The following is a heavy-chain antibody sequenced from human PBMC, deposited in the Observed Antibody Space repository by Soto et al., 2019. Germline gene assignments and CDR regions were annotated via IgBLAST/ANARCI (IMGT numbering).Heavy chain of an antibody. D-gene: IGHD3-10*01. CDR2: IIPIFGTA. CDR1: GGTFSSYA. Sequence: SVKVSCKASGGTFSSYAINWVRQAPGQGLEWMGGIIPIFGTANSAQKFQGRVTITADESTSTAYMELSSLRSEDTAVYYCARDSGAPMVRGVIQAPFDYWGQGTLVTVSS. CDR3: ARDSGAPMVRGVIQAPFDY. V-gene: IGHV1-69*13. J-gene: IGHJ4*02.